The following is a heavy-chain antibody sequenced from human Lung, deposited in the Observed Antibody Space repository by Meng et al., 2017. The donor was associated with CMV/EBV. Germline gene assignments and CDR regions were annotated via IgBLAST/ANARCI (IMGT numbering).Heavy chain of an antibody. CDR2: ISWDGGST. D-gene: IGHD5-18*01. V-gene: IGHV3-43D*03. CDR3: AKDTQRGYSQSIFTH. J-gene: IGHJ4*02. Sequence: SCAASGFTFDDYAMHWVRQAPGKGLEWVSLISWDGGSTYYADSVKGRFTISRDNSKNSLYLQMDSLRAEDTALYYCAKDTQRGYSQSIFTHWGQGTLVXVSS. CDR1: GFTFDDYA.